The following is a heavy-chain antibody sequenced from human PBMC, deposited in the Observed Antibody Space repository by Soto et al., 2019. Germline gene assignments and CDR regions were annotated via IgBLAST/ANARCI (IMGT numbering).Heavy chain of an antibody. CDR2: IKSKPDGGTT. J-gene: IGHJ4*02. Sequence: GGSLRLSCAASGFTFSNAWMTWVRQAPGKGLEWVGRIKSKPDGGTTDYAAPIKGRFTISRDASKNTLYLQMHSLENEDTAVYSFTEGGPINSMPYFGNWDPEALLAVSS. CDR3: TEGGPINSMPYFGN. D-gene: IGHD2-2*01. CDR1: GFTFSNAW. V-gene: IGHV3-15*01.